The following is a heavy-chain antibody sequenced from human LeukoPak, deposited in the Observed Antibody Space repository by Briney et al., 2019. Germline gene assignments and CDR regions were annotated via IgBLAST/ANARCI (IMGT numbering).Heavy chain of an antibody. D-gene: IGHD3-9*01. CDR1: GGSFSGYY. J-gene: IGHJ5*02. CDR2: INHSGST. CDR3: ARAKGITILRGHNWFDP. Sequence: SETLSLTCAVYGGSFSGYYWSWIRQPPGKGLEWIGEINHSGSTNHNPSLKSRVTISVDTSKNQFSLKLSSVTAADTAVYYCARAKGITILRGHNWFDPWGQGTLVTVSS. V-gene: IGHV4-34*01.